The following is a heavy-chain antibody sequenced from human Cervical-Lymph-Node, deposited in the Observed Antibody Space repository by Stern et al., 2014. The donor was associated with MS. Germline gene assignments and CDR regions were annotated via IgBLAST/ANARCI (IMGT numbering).Heavy chain of an antibody. V-gene: IGHV1-69*17. CDR3: ARDGGGVDI. Sequence: QVQLGQSGAEVKKPGSSVKVSCKASGGTFSSYAIRWVRQAPGQGLEWVGGIIPSIGIANHAQKIQGRVKINADTTTNTGYMELSSLRSEDTALYYCARDGGGVDIWGQGTMVSVSS. CDR1: GGTFSSYA. J-gene: IGHJ3*02. CDR2: IIPSIGIA. D-gene: IGHD2-8*01.